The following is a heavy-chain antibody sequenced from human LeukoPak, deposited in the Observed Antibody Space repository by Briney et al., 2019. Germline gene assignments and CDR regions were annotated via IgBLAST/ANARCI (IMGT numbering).Heavy chain of an antibody. D-gene: IGHD5/OR15-5a*01. CDR2: IYYSGST. CDR3: ARESPSTNWFDP. J-gene: IGHJ5*02. CDR1: GGSISSGDYY. V-gene: IGHV4-30-4*08. Sequence: SETLSLTCTVSGGSISSGDYYWSWIRQPPGKGLEWIGYIYYSGSTYYNPSLKSRVTISVDTSKNQFSLKLSSVTAADTAVYYCARESPSTNWFDPWGQGTLVTVS.